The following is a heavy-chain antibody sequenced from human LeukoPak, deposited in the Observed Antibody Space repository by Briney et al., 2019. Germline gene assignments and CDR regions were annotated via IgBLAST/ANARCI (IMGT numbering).Heavy chain of an antibody. CDR2: IKPDGSQK. CDR1: GFTFNNYW. D-gene: IGHD3-3*01. CDR3: ATDRGFASFDY. J-gene: IGHJ4*02. V-gene: IGHV3-7*01. Sequence: GESLRLSCVASGFTFNNYWMDWVRQAPGKGLEWVASIKPDGSQKDYVDSVKGRFAISRDNGKNSLYLQLNSLRAEDTAVYYCATDRGFASFDYWGQGTLVTVSS.